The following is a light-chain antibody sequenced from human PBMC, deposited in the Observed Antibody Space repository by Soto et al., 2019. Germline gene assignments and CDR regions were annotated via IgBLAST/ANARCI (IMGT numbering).Light chain of an antibody. CDR2: GAS. V-gene: IGKV3-20*01. J-gene: IGKJ1*01. CDR3: QQYGSSRWT. Sequence: ENVLTQSPGTLSLSPGERATLSCRASQSVSSNYVAWYQQKPGQAPRLLVYGASGRATGIPDIFSGSGSGTDFTLTISRLEPEDFAVYYCQQYGSSRWTFGQGTKVEIK. CDR1: QSVSSNY.